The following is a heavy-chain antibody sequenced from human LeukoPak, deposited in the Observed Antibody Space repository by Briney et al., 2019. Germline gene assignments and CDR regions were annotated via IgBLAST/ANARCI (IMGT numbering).Heavy chain of an antibody. D-gene: IGHD7-27*01. Sequence: PGGSLRLSCEASGFTFHDSYMTWIRQAPGKGLEWVSFISNSGDSIYYADSVKGRFITSRDNAKSSLYLQMNSLRAEDTALYYSGRGHWGLDYWGQGALVTVSS. CDR3: GRGHWGLDY. CDR1: GFTFHDSY. CDR2: ISNSGDSI. J-gene: IGHJ4*02. V-gene: IGHV3-11*04.